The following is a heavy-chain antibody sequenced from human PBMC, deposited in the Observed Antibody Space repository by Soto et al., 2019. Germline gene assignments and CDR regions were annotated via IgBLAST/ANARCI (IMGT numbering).Heavy chain of an antibody. D-gene: IGHD4-17*01. CDR1: GFTFSSYG. CDR2: ISYDGSNK. J-gene: IGHJ6*02. Sequence: GGSLRLSCAASGFTFSSYGMHWVRQAPGKGLEWVAVISYDGSNKYYADSVKGRFTISRDNSKNTLYLQMNSPRAEDTAVYYCAKDLANGDYPYYYYGMDVWGQGTTVTVSS. V-gene: IGHV3-30*18. CDR3: AKDLANGDYPYYYYGMDV.